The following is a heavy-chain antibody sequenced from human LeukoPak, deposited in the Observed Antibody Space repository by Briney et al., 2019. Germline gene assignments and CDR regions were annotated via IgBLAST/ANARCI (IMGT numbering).Heavy chain of an antibody. CDR3: ASPEWLPDSIDI. V-gene: IGHV3-7*01. J-gene: IGHJ3*02. Sequence: GGSLRLSCAASGFTFSNYWMTWVRQAPGKGLEWVASIKQDGSEKYYLDSVKGRFTISRDNAKSSLYLQMNTLRAEDTAVYYCASPEWLPDSIDIWGQGTMVTVSS. D-gene: IGHD3-3*01. CDR1: GFTFSNYW. CDR2: IKQDGSEK.